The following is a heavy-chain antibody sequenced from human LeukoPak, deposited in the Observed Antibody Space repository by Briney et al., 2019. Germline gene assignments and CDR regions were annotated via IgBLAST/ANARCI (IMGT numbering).Heavy chain of an antibody. CDR1: GFTFSSYA. CDR2: ISGSGGST. D-gene: IGHD3-16*01. CDR3: AKDCTFLVYYFDY. V-gene: IGHV3-23*01. Sequence: LGGSLRLSCAASGFTFSSYAMSWVRQAPGKGLEWVSAISGSGGSTYYADSVKGRFTISRDNSKNTLYLQMNSLRAEDTAVYYCAKDCTFLVYYFDYWGQGTLVTVSS. J-gene: IGHJ4*02.